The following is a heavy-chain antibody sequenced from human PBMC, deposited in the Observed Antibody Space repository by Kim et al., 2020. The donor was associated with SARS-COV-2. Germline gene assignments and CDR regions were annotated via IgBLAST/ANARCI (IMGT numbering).Heavy chain of an antibody. Sequence: SETLSLTCSVSGGSIRSGGKFWTWIRQHPAKGLEWIGYISYSGNSHYSPSLRSRVSISLHTSENQFSLELTSLTAADTAVYYCARGQPLDYWGQGILVTV. J-gene: IGHJ4*02. CDR3: ARGQPLDY. D-gene: IGHD2-2*01. CDR1: GGSIRSGGKF. V-gene: IGHV4-31*03. CDR2: ISYSGNS.